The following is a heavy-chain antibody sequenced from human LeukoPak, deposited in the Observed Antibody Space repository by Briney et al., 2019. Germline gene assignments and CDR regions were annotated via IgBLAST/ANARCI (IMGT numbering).Heavy chain of an antibody. Sequence: GGSLRLSCAASGFTFNSYAMSWVRQAPGKGLEWVAVISYDGSNKYYADSVKGRFTISRDNSKNTLYLQMNSLRAEDTAVYYCAKDPDPDSGSYGYFDYWGQGTLVTVSS. J-gene: IGHJ4*02. V-gene: IGHV3-30-3*01. CDR1: GFTFNSYA. CDR2: ISYDGSNK. D-gene: IGHD1-26*01. CDR3: AKDPDPDSGSYGYFDY.